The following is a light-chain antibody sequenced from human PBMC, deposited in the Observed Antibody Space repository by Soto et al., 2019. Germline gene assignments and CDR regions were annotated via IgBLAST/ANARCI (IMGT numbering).Light chain of an antibody. J-gene: IGKJ2*02. CDR1: QSVSSSY. Sequence: ENVLTQSPGTLSSSPGERATLSCRASQSVSSSYLTGYQQKPGQAPRLLIYGASSRATDIPDRFRGSGSGTDLAVTISRLGPEDFAVYYCQQYDSSPGTFGQGTKLEIK. V-gene: IGKV3-20*01. CDR2: GAS. CDR3: QQYDSSPGT.